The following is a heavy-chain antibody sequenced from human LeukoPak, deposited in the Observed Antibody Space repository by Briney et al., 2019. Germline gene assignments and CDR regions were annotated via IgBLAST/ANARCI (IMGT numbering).Heavy chain of an antibody. CDR2: ISYDGSNK. Sequence: GGSLRLSCAASGFTFSSYAMHWVRQAPGKGLEWVAVISYDGSNKYYADSVKGRFTISRDNSKNTLYLQMNSLRSEDTAVYYCARDQYYYGSGSYYAPSAAFDIWGQGTMVTVSS. J-gene: IGHJ3*02. CDR3: ARDQYYYGSGSYYAPSAAFDI. D-gene: IGHD3-10*01. V-gene: IGHV3-30*04. CDR1: GFTFSSYA.